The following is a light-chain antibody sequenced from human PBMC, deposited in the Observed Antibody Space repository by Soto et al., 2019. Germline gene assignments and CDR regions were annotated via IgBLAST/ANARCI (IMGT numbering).Light chain of an antibody. CDR1: QGINNY. CDR3: QKYQSDPFT. CDR2: AAS. J-gene: IGKJ3*01. Sequence: DIQMTQSPSSLSASVGDRVTVTCRASQGINNYLAWYQHKPGEVPNLLICAASTLHSGVPSRFSGSRPGTDFTVHIISVQAEDVATYYCQKYQSDPFTCGAGTKVDI. V-gene: IGKV1-27*01.